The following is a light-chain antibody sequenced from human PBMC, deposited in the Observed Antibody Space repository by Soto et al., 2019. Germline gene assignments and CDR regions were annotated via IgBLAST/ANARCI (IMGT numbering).Light chain of an antibody. CDR1: QGIRSY. CDR2: DAS. J-gene: IGKJ4*01. Sequence: IQLTQSPSSLSASVGDRVTITCRASQGIRSYLAWYQQKPGKAPKLLIYDASTLESGVPSRFSRSGSGTDFTITISGLQPDDFATYYCQQLNSYSFGGGTKVEIK. V-gene: IGKV1-9*01. CDR3: QQLNSYS.